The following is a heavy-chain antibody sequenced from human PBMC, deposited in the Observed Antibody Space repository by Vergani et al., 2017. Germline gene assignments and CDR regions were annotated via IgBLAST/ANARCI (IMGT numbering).Heavy chain of an antibody. J-gene: IGHJ4*02. CDR1: GGSISSGGYY. V-gene: IGHV4-31*03. D-gene: IGHD3-22*01. CDR2: IYYSGST. Sequence: QVQLQESGPGLVKPSQTLSLTCTVSGGSISSGGYYWSWIRQHPAKGLEWIGYIYYSGSTYYNPSLKSRVTISVDTSKNQFSLKLSSVTAADTAVYYCARVMGYDSSGYYVDYWGQGTLVTVSS. CDR3: ARVMGYDSSGYYVDY.